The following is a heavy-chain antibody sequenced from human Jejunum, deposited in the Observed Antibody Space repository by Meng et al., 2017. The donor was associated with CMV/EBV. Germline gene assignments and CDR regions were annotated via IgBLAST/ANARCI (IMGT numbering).Heavy chain of an antibody. D-gene: IGHD2-2*01. Sequence: SVFPLSRYDMHWVRQTTGKGLGWVSVFGTGGDSYYPDSVKGRFTISRQDFKNSLYLQMNSLRAEDSAVYFCARAPHTSYYYFGMDVWGQGTTVTVSS. J-gene: IGHJ6*02. CDR2: FGTGGDS. CDR1: VFPLSRYD. CDR3: ARAPHTSYYYFGMDV. V-gene: IGHV3-13*01.